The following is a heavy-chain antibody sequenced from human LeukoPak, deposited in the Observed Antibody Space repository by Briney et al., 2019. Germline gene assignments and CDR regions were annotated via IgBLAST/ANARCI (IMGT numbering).Heavy chain of an antibody. D-gene: IGHD1-26*01. V-gene: IGHV3-33*01. CDR3: GRLSGSHFAY. CDR2: IWYDGSNK. Sequence: GGSLRLSCAASGFSFSSNGMHWVRQAPGKGLEWVALIWYDGSNKYYADSVKGRFTISRDNSKNTLYLQMNSLRAEDTAVYYCGRLSGSHFAYWGQGTQVTVSS. J-gene: IGHJ4*02. CDR1: GFSFSSNG.